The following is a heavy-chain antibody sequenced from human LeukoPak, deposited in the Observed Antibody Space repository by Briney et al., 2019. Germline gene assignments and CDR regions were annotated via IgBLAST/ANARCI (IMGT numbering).Heavy chain of an antibody. CDR2: IYYSGST. J-gene: IGHJ6*02. V-gene: IGHV4-59*01. Sequence: SSETLSLTCTVSGGSISSYYWSWIRQPPGKGLEWIGYIYYSGSTNYNPSLKSRVTISVDTSKNQFSLKLSSVTAADTAVYYCARDERYYDFWSEGMDVWGQGTTVTVSS. CDR3: ARDERYYDFWSEGMDV. CDR1: GGSISSYY. D-gene: IGHD3-3*01.